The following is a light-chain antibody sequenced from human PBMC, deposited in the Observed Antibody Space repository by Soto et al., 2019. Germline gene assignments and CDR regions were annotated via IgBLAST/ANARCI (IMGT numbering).Light chain of an antibody. V-gene: IGKV1-33*01. Sequence: DIQMTQSPSSLSASVGDRVTITCQASQDIKNYLNWYQQKPGKAPKLLIYDASNLETGVPSRVSGGGSETDFTFTITSLQREDFATYYCQQYDSLAQCTFGGGTKVEIE. J-gene: IGKJ4*01. CDR3: QQYDSLAQCT. CDR1: QDIKNY. CDR2: DAS.